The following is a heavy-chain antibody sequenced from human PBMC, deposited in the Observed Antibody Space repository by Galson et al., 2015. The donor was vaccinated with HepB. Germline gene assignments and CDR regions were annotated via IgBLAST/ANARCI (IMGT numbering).Heavy chain of an antibody. D-gene: IGHD6-13*01. J-gene: IGHJ4*02. CDR1: GFTFSSYS. Sequence: SLRLSCAASGFTFSSYSMNWVRQAPGKGLEWVSSISSSSSYIYYADSVKGRFTISRDNAKNSLYLQMNSLRAEDTAVYYCARGRYSSSWYEDYWGQGTLVTVSS. CDR3: ARGRYSSSWYEDY. V-gene: IGHV3-21*01. CDR2: ISSSSSYI.